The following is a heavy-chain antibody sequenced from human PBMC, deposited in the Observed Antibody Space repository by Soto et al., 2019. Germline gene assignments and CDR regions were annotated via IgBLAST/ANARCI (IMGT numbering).Heavy chain of an antibody. CDR2: ISYDGSNK. Sequence: PGGSLRLSCAASGFTFSSYAMHWFRQAPGKGLEWVAVISYDGSNKYYADSVKGRFTISRDNSKNTLYLQMNSLRAEDTAVYYVTIFAAGTGAYSGQRTLVPVSS. CDR3: TIFAAGTGAY. D-gene: IGHD6-13*01. CDR1: GFTFSSYA. V-gene: IGHV3-30-3*01. J-gene: IGHJ1*01.